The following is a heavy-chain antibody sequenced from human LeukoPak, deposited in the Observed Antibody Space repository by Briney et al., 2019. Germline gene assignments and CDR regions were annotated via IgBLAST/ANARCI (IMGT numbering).Heavy chain of an antibody. Sequence: SETLSLTCTVSGGSIGNYYCSWLRQPPGKGLEWIGYIYFSGTTNINPSLKSRVTISVDMSKNQLSLKLSSVTAADTDVYYCAREDPQTTVPEGLDVWGQGTTVTVSS. CDR1: GGSIGNYY. CDR3: AREDPQTTVPEGLDV. J-gene: IGHJ6*02. V-gene: IGHV4-59*01. CDR2: IYFSGTT. D-gene: IGHD4-17*01.